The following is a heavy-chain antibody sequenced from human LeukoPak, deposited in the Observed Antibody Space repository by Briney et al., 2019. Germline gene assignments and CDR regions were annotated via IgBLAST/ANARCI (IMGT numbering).Heavy chain of an antibody. V-gene: IGHV1-18*01. Sequence: ASVKVSCKASGCTFTSYGISWVRQAPGQGLEWMGWISAYNGNTNYAQKLQGRVTMTTDTSTSTAYMELRSLRSDDTAVYYCAREGGSSPKYYYGMDVWGQGTTVTVSS. CDR3: AREGGSSPKYYYGMDV. J-gene: IGHJ6*02. CDR2: ISAYNGNT. CDR1: GCTFTSYG.